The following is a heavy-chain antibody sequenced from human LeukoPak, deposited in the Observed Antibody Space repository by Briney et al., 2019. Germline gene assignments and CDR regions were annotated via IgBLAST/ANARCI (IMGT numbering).Heavy chain of an antibody. J-gene: IGHJ4*02. V-gene: IGHV3-33*01. Sequence: GGSLRLSCAASGFSFSRFGMHWVRQAPGKGLEWVAATWYDGSKKYYADSVKGRLTISGDNSKNTLYLQMNSLRAEDTAVYYCARDQGMGITFYFDYWGQGTLVTVSS. CDR3: ARDQGMGITFYFDY. CDR2: TWYDGSKK. CDR1: GFSFSRFG. D-gene: IGHD1-14*01.